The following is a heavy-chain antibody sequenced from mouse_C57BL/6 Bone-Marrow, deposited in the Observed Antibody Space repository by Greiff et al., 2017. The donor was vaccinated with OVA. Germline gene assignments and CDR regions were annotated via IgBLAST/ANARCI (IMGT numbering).Heavy chain of an antibody. CDR2: INPNNGGT. D-gene: IGHD1-1*01. CDR1: GYTFTDYN. CDR3: ARRRIYYGSSYDYYAMDY. Sequence: VQLKESGPELVKPGASVKIPCKASGYTFTDYNMDWVKQSHGKSLEWIGDINPNNGGTIYNQKFKGKATLTVDKSSSTAYMEPRSLTSEDTAVYYCARRRIYYGSSYDYYAMDYWGQGTSVTVSS. V-gene: IGHV1-18*01. J-gene: IGHJ4*01.